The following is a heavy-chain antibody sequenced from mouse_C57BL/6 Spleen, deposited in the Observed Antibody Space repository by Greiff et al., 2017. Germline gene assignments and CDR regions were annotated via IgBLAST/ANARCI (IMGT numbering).Heavy chain of an antibody. CDR2: IDPSDSET. D-gene: IGHD1-1*01. CDR1: GYTFTSYW. V-gene: IGHV1-52*01. Sequence: QVQLQQPGAELVRPGSSVKLSCKASGYTFTSYWMHWVKQRPIQGLEWIGNIDPSDSETHYNQKFKDKATLTVDKSSSTAYMQLSSLTSEDSAVYYGARRREHYYGSSDYFDYWGQGTTLTVSS. J-gene: IGHJ2*01. CDR3: ARRREHYYGSSDYFDY.